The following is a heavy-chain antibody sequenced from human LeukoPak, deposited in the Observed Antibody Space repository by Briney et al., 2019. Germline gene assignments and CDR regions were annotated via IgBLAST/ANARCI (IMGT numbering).Heavy chain of an antibody. CDR2: INHSGST. CDR1: GGSFSGYY. V-gene: IGHV4-34*01. Sequence: SETLSLTCAVYGGSFSGYYWSWIRQPPGKGLEWIGEINHSGSTNYNPSLKSRVTISVDTSKNQFSLKLSSVTAADTAVYYCARVGGYCSGGSRVAFDIWGQGTMVTVSS. CDR3: ARVGGYCSGGSRVAFDI. D-gene: IGHD2-15*01. J-gene: IGHJ3*02.